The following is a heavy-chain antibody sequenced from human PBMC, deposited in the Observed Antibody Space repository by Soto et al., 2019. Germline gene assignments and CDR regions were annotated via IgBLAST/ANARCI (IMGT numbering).Heavy chain of an antibody. CDR2: ISAYNGNT. Sequence: SVKVSCKASGYTFTTYYLHWVRHAPGQGLEWMGWISAYNGNTNYAQKLQGRVTMTTDTSTSTAYMELRSLRSDDTAVYYCARMGIVVVPAAIEYYYYGMDVWGQGTTVTVSS. CDR1: GYTFTTYY. CDR3: ARMGIVVVPAAIEYYYYGMDV. D-gene: IGHD2-2*02. V-gene: IGHV1-18*04. J-gene: IGHJ6*02.